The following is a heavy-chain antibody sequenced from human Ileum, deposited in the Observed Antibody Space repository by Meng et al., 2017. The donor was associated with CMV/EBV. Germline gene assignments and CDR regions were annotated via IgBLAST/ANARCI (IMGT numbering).Heavy chain of an antibody. CDR1: GYTFNGYF. D-gene: IGHD3-3*01. Sequence: HVELVQSGGGVKKPGASVKVSCKASGYTFNGYFLHWVRQAPGQGLEWMGWINPNSGGTNYAQKFQGRVTMSRDTSTSTAYMDLSNLRSDDTAMYYCARGDDFGSGRKRYFDLWGRGTLVTVSS. CDR2: INPNSGGT. J-gene: IGHJ2*01. CDR3: ARGDDFGSGRKRYFDL. V-gene: IGHV1-2*02.